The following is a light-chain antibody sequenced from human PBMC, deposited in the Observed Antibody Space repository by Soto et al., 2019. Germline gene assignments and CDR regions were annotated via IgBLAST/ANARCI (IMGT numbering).Light chain of an antibody. CDR2: VDA. CDR1: NIESKS. Sequence: SYELTQPPSVSVAPGQTARITCGGNNIESKSVHWYQQKSGQAPVLVVSVDAGRPSGIPARLSGSNSGNTATLTISRVEAGDEADYYCQVWDNHNDNYVLGNGTKVTVL. V-gene: IGLV3-21*02. CDR3: QVWDNHNDNYV. J-gene: IGLJ1*01.